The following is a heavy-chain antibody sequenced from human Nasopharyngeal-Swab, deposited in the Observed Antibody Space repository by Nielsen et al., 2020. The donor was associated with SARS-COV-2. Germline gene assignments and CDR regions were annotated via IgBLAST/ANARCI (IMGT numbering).Heavy chain of an antibody. J-gene: IGHJ6*02. V-gene: IGHV3-9*01. CDR2: ISWNSGSI. CDR1: GFTFDDYA. Sequence: GGSLRLSCAASGFTFDDYAMHWVRQAPGKGLEWVSGISWNSGSIGYADSVKGRFTISRDNAKNSPYLQMNSLRAEDTALYYCAKDHGYYYGMDVWGQGTTVTVSS. CDR3: AKDHGYYYGMDV.